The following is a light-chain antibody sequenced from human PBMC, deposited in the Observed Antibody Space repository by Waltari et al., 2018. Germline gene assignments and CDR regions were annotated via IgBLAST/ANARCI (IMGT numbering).Light chain of an antibody. CDR1: QSIRRY. CDR3: QHHFRLPAT. CDR2: GAS. J-gene: IGKJ1*01. Sequence: IMLTQSPGTLSLSPGERATLSCRASQSIRRYLAWYHQKPGQAPRLLIYGASTRATGIPDRFSGSGSGTDFSLTISGLEPEDSAVYYCQHHFRLPATFGQGTKVEIK. V-gene: IGKV3-20*01.